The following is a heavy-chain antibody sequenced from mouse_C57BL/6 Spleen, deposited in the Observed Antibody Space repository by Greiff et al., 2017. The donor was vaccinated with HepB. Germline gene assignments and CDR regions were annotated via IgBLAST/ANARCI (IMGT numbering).Heavy chain of an antibody. J-gene: IGHJ2*01. D-gene: IGHD1-1*01. V-gene: IGHV1-61*01. CDR3: ARSTTVDYFDY. Sequence: VKLQQPGAELVRPGSSVKLSCKASGYTFTSYWMDWVKQRPGQGLEWIGNIYPSDSETHYNQKFKDKATLTVDKSSSTAYMQLSSLTSEDSAVYYCARSTTVDYFDYWGQGTTLTVSS. CDR1: GYTFTSYW. CDR2: IYPSDSET.